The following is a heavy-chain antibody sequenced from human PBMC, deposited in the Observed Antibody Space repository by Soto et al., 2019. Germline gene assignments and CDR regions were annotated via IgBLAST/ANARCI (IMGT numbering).Heavy chain of an antibody. D-gene: IGHD2-21*01. Sequence: QVQLVESGGGVVQPGRSLRLSCAASGFTFSSYGMHWVRQAPGKGLEWVAVIWYDGSNKYYADSVKGRFTISRDNSKNTLYLQMTSLRAEDTAVYYCASHSPDYYYGMDVWGQGTTVTVSS. V-gene: IGHV3-33*01. CDR3: ASHSPDYYYGMDV. CDR1: GFTFSSYG. J-gene: IGHJ6*02. CDR2: IWYDGSNK.